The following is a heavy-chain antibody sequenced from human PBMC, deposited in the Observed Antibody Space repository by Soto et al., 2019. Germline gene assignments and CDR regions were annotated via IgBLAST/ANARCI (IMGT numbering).Heavy chain of an antibody. CDR1: GYSFTSYW. V-gene: IGHV1-18*04. J-gene: IGHJ6*02. CDR2: ISGYNGNT. CDR3: AREGPAPYYYYGMDV. Sequence: GESLKISCKGSGYSFTSYWISWVRQMPGKGLEWMGWISGYNGNTNYAQNLQGRVTMTTDTSTSTAYMELRSLRSDDTAVYYCAREGPAPYYYYGMDVWGQGSTVTVSS.